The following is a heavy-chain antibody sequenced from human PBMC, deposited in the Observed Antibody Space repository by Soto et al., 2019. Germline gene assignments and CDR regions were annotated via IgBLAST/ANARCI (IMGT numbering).Heavy chain of an antibody. CDR2: IIPIFGTA. J-gene: IGHJ6*02. V-gene: IGHV1-69*01. CDR1: GGTFSSYA. CDR3: ASPDYYYGMDV. Sequence: QVQLVQSGAEVKKPWSSVQVSCTASGGTFSSYAISLVRQAPGQGLEWMGGIIPIFGTANYAQKFQGRVTITADASTSTAYMELSSMRAEETAVYYGASPDYYYGMDVWGQGTTVTVSS.